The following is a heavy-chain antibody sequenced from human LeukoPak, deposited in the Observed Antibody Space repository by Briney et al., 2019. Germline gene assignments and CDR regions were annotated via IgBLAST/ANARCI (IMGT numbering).Heavy chain of an antibody. V-gene: IGHV3-48*03. CDR1: GFTFSSYE. CDR2: ISSSGSTI. CDR3: ARRGSWYYFDY. D-gene: IGHD6-13*01. J-gene: IGHJ4*02. Sequence: GGSLRLSCAASGFTFSSYEMNWVRQAPGKGLEWVSYISSSGSTIYYADSVKGRFTISRDNAKNSLCLQMNSLRAEDTAVYYCARRGSWYYFDYWGQGTLVTVSS.